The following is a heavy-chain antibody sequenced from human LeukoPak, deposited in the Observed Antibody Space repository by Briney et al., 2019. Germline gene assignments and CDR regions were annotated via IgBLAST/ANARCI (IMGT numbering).Heavy chain of an antibody. CDR1: GFTFSSYA. Sequence: GGSLRLSCAASGFTFSSYAMHWVRQAPGKGLEWVANIKQDGSEKYYVDSVKGRFTISRDNAKNSLYLQMNSLRAEDTAVYYCASEGKLYGDYAAFDIWGQGTMVTVSS. J-gene: IGHJ3*02. D-gene: IGHD4-17*01. CDR2: IKQDGSEK. V-gene: IGHV3-7*01. CDR3: ASEGKLYGDYAAFDI.